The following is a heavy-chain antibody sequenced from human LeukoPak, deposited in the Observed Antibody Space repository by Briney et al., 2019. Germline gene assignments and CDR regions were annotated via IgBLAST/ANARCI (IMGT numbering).Heavy chain of an antibody. Sequence: PGGSLRLSCAASGFTFSSYWMDWVRQAPGKGLEWVANLKPDGRDKYYTDSVKGRFTISRDNAKGSLYLQKNSLRAEDTAVYYCVRDLDFWGQGTLVTVSS. CDR3: VRDLDF. V-gene: IGHV3-7*05. CDR1: GFTFSSYW. J-gene: IGHJ4*02. CDR2: LKPDGRDK.